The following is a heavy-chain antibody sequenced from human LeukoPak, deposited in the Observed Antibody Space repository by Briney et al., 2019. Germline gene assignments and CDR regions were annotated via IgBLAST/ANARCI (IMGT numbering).Heavy chain of an antibody. CDR1: GFTFSSYA. J-gene: IGHJ4*02. D-gene: IGHD4-17*01. V-gene: IGHV3-23*01. CDR3: AKTLARYGDYGPY. CDR2: ISGSGGST. Sequence: HPGGSLRLSCAASGFTFSSYAMSWVRQAPGKGLEWVSAISGSGGSTYYADSVKGRFTISRDNSKNTLYLQMNSLRAEDTAVYYCAKTLARYGDYGPYWGQGTLVTVSS.